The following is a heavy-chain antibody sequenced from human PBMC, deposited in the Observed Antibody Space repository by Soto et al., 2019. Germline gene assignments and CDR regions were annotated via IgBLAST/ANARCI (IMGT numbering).Heavy chain of an antibody. D-gene: IGHD3-16*01. CDR2: IWHDGGNK. CDR3: ARDGDVNTGFGKDY. J-gene: IGHJ4*02. V-gene: IGHV3-33*01. Sequence: VRQAPGKGLEWVAFIWHDGGNKFYAESVKGRFTISRDNSKNTLYLQMTSLSAEDTAMYYCARDGDVNTGFGKDYWGQGTLVTVPQ.